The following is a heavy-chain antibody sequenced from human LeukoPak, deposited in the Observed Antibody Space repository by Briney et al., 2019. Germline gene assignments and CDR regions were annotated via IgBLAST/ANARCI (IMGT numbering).Heavy chain of an antibody. J-gene: IGHJ4*02. CDR3: ARDFHYDYVWGSYRSRGPFDY. CDR1: GFTFSSYA. V-gene: IGHV3-48*03. D-gene: IGHD3-16*02. Sequence: PGGSLRLSCAASGFTFSSYAMSWVRQAPGKGLEWVSYISSSGGTIYYADSVKGRFTISRDNAKNSLYLQMNSLRAEDTAVHYCARDFHYDYVWGSYRSRGPFDYWGQGTLVTVSS. CDR2: ISSSGGTI.